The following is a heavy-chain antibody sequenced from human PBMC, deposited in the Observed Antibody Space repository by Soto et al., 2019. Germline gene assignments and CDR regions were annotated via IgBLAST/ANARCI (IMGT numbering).Heavy chain of an antibody. J-gene: IGHJ4*02. Sequence: SETLSLTCTVSGDPISSGGYSWSWIRQPPQKGLEWIGYIYHTGSTSYSPSLKSRVTISVDKSKNQFSLILNSVTAADTAIYYCARAHYGPSGYYFDSWGQGTLVTVYS. CDR3: ARAHYGPSGYYFDS. V-gene: IGHV4-30-2*01. CDR1: GDPISSGGYS. CDR2: IYHTGST. D-gene: IGHD3-10*01.